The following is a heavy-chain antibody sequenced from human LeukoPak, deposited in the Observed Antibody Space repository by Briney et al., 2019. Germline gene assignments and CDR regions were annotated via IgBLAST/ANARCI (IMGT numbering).Heavy chain of an antibody. D-gene: IGHD3-22*01. J-gene: IGHJ4*02. Sequence: GGSLRLSCAASGFSFSDYSMSWIRQAPGKGLECISYRSSSSYTNYADSVKGRFTISRDNAKNSLYLQMNSLRAEDTAVYYCARGDYDSSGYYEVWGQGTLVTVSS. V-gene: IGHV3-11*05. CDR2: RSSSSYT. CDR3: ARGDYDSSGYYEV. CDR1: GFSFSDYS.